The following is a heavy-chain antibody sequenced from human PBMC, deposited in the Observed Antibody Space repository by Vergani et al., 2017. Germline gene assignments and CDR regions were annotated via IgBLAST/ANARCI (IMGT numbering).Heavy chain of an antibody. J-gene: IGHJ4*02. Sequence: QLQLQQSGPGLVKPSETLFLTCTVSADSISSGSYYWGWIRPPPGKSLEWIGSIYYSGLTYYNSSLKSRVAISVDTSKNQFYLKVTSVTAADTAVYFCRRQGPGSCWSPGDFDDWGQGILVTVSS. V-gene: IGHV4-39*01. D-gene: IGHD6-19*01. CDR3: RRQGPGSCWSPGDFDD. CDR2: IYYSGLT. CDR1: ADSISSGSYY.